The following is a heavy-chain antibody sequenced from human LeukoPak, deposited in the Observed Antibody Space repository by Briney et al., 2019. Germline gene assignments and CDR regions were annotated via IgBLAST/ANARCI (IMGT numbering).Heavy chain of an antibody. CDR1: GFKFSSFS. Sequence: PGGSLRLSCAASGFKFSSFSMGWVRQAPGKGLEWLSYITSTSSATYYADSLEGRFTISRDDAKNSLYLQINSLRADDTAAYYCARAIASYGDSAYWGQGTLVSVSS. D-gene: IGHD5-18*01. CDR3: ARAIASYGDSAY. V-gene: IGHV3-48*04. CDR2: ITSTSSAT. J-gene: IGHJ4*02.